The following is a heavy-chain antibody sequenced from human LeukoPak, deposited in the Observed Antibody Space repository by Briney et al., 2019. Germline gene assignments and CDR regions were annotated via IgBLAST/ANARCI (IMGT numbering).Heavy chain of an antibody. Sequence: GGSLRLSCAASGFTFSSYAMHWVRQAPGKGLEWVAVISYDGSNKYYADSVKGRFTISRDNSKNTLYLQMNSLRAEDTAVYYCVRDIDGYNMLDYWGQGTLVTVSS. CDR2: ISYDGSNK. CDR3: VRDIDGYNMLDY. CDR1: GFTFSSYA. D-gene: IGHD5-24*01. J-gene: IGHJ4*02. V-gene: IGHV3-30*01.